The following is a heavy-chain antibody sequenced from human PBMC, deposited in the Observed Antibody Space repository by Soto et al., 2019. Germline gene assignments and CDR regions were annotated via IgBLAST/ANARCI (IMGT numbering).Heavy chain of an antibody. CDR2: IIPIFGTA. J-gene: IGHJ4*02. Sequence: QVQLVQSGAEVKKPGSSVKVSCKASGGTFSSYAISWVRQAPGQGLEWMGGIIPIFGTANYAQKFQGRVTITADESTSTDYMELSSLRSEDTAVYYCARDHGYSGSYAVAPGSYWGQGTLVTVSS. D-gene: IGHD1-26*01. CDR3: ARDHGYSGSYAVAPGSY. V-gene: IGHV1-69*12. CDR1: GGTFSSYA.